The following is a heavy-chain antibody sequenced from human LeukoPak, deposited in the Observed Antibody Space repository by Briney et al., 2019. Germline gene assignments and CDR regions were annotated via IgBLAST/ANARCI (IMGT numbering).Heavy chain of an antibody. CDR3: ARNLYYDFWSGYSF. CDR1: GFTFSSYG. CDR2: IRYDGSNK. Sequence: PGGSLRLSCAASGFTFSSYGMHWVRQAPGKGLEWVAFIRYDGSNKYYADSAKGRFTISRDNSKNTLYLQMNSLRAEDTAVYYCARNLYYDFWSGYSFWGQGTLVTVSS. D-gene: IGHD3-3*01. V-gene: IGHV3-30*02. J-gene: IGHJ4*02.